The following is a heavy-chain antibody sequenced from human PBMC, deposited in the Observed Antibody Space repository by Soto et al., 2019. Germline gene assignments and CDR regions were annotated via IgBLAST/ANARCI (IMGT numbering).Heavy chain of an antibody. CDR1: GYTFTSYY. Sequence: QVQLVQSGAEVKKPGASVKVSCKASGYTFTSYYMHWVRQAPGQGLEWMGIINPSGGSTSYAQKFHGRVNMTRDTSTSTVYMELSSLRSEDTAVYYCAREEDIVVVVAATPGSYWGQGTLVTVSS. CDR3: AREEDIVVVVAATPGSY. J-gene: IGHJ4*02. V-gene: IGHV1-46*03. CDR2: INPSGGST. D-gene: IGHD2-15*01.